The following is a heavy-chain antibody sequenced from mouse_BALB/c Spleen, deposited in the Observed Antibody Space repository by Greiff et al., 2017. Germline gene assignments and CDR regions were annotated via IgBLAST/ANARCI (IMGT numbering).Heavy chain of an antibody. Sequence: EVKLQESGPGLVKPSQSLSLTCSVTGYSITSGYYWNWIRQFPGNKLEWMGYISYDGSNNYNPSLKNRISITRDTSKNQFFLKLNSVTTEDTATYYCARGGYPYWYFDVWGAGTTVTVSS. CDR1: GYSITSGYY. D-gene: IGHD2-2*01. CDR3: ARGGYPYWYFDV. V-gene: IGHV3-6*02. CDR2: ISYDGSN. J-gene: IGHJ1*01.